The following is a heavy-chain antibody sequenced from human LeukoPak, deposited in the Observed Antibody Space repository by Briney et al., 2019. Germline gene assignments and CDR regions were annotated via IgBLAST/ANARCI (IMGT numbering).Heavy chain of an antibody. D-gene: IGHD1-1*01. Sequence: NPSETLSLTCTVSGGSISSHDWSWIRQPPGKGLEWSGYISNSGSTNYNPSLQIRVTISVDRSKNQLSLQLTYVTAADTAVYHCVRLQPNTGEWAFDIWGQGTMVSVSS. CDR2: ISNSGST. CDR3: VRLQPNTGEWAFDI. J-gene: IGHJ3*02. V-gene: IGHV4-59*11. CDR1: GGSISSHD.